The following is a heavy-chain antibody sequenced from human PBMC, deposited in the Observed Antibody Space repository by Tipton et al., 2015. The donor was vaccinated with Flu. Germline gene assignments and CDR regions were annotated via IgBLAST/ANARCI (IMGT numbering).Heavy chain of an antibody. D-gene: IGHD3-10*01. CDR2: ISGSGGST. Sequence: SLRLSCAASGFTFSSYAMSWVRQAPGKGLEWVSAISGSGGSTYYADSVKGRFTISRDNPKNTLYLQMNSLRAEDTAVYYCAKDWSHGSGSYVDVYFDYWGQGTLVTVSS. J-gene: IGHJ4*02. V-gene: IGHV3-23*01. CDR1: GFTFSSYA. CDR3: AKDWSHGSGSYVDVYFDY.